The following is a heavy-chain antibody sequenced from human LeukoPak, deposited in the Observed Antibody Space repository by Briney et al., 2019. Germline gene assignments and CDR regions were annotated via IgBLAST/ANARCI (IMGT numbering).Heavy chain of an antibody. J-gene: IGHJ4*02. CDR3: ARDLLQDIVVVPAAICAY. V-gene: IGHV3-21*01. CDR2: INSSSSYI. D-gene: IGHD2-2*02. Sequence: PGGSLRLSCAASGFTFSSYSMNWVRQAPGKGLEWVSSINSSSSYIYYADSVKGRFTISRDNAKNSLYLQMNSLRAEDTAVYYCARDLLQDIVVVPAAICAYWGQGTLVTVSS. CDR1: GFTFSSYS.